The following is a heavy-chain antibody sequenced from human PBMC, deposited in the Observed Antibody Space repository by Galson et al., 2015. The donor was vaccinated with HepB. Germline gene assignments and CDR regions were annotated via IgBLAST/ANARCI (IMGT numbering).Heavy chain of an antibody. Sequence: SVKVSCKASGYTFTSYGINWVRQAPGQGLEWMGWISPHNGNTNYAQKFQGRVTMTTDTSTSTAYMVVRSLRSDDTAVYYCARGVATYDYYYMDVWGKGTTVTVSS. CDR2: ISPHNGNT. CDR3: ARGVATYDYYYMDV. J-gene: IGHJ6*03. D-gene: IGHD5-12*01. V-gene: IGHV1-18*01. CDR1: GYTFTSYG.